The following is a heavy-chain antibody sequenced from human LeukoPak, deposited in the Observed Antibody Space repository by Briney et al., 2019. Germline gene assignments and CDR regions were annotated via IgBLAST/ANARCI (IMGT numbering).Heavy chain of an antibody. CDR1: GGSISSSSYY. CDR3: ARHKTYYYDSSGYYYGAPDAFDI. Sequence: SETLSLTCTVSGGSISSSSYYWGWVRQPPGKGREWVGSIYYSGSTYYNPSLKSRVTISVDTSKNQFSLKLSSVTAADTAVYYCARHKTYYYDSSGYYYGAPDAFDIWGQGTMVTVSS. CDR2: IYYSGST. J-gene: IGHJ3*02. V-gene: IGHV4-39*01. D-gene: IGHD3-22*01.